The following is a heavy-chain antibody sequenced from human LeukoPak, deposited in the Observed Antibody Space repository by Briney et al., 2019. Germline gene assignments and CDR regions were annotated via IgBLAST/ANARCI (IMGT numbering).Heavy chain of an antibody. V-gene: IGHV4-59*08. J-gene: IGHJ4*02. Sequence: SETLSLTCTVSGGSISSYYWSRIRQPPGKGLEWIGYVYYSGSTNYNPSLKSRVTISVDTSKNQFSLKLSSVTAADTAVYYCARYAAVTDTEYFDYWGQGTLVTVSS. CDR1: GGSISSYY. D-gene: IGHD6-19*01. CDR2: VYYSGST. CDR3: ARYAAVTDTEYFDY.